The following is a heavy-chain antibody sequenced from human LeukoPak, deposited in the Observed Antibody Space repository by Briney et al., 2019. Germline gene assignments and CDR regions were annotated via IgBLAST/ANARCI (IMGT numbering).Heavy chain of an antibody. CDR2: IHSSGYT. CDR3: AKRQGPNSGSYDYFDP. Sequence: SEALSLTCTVSGGSISSYYWSWIRQPPGQGLEWIAYIHSSGYTNYIPSHKSRVTISVDTSKNQFSLKVTSVTAADTAVYYCAKRQGPNSGSYDYFDPWGQGTLVTVSS. V-gene: IGHV4-4*09. CDR1: GGSISSYY. D-gene: IGHD1-26*01. J-gene: IGHJ5*02.